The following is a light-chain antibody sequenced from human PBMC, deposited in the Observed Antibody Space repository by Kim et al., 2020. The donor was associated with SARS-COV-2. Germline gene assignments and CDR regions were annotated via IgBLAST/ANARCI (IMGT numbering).Light chain of an antibody. J-gene: IGLJ2*01. CDR3: SSYSSRSTLII. CDR1: SSDVGGYKY. Sequence: QSITISCTGTSSDVGGYKYVSWYQQHPGKAPKLMIYDVTNRPSGISNRFSGSKSGNTASLTISGLQTEDEADYYCSSYSSRSTLIIFGGGTQLTVL. V-gene: IGLV2-14*03. CDR2: DVT.